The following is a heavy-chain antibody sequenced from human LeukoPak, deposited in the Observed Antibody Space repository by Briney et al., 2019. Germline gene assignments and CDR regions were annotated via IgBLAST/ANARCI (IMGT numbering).Heavy chain of an antibody. J-gene: IGHJ4*02. CDR3: AKGGPTGSNYFDF. CDR2: ISGSGGST. Sequence: GGSLRLSCAASGFTFSSYAMSWVRQAPGKGLEWVSAISGSGGSTYYADSVKGRFTVSRDNSKTTLYLQMNSLRADDTAVYYCAKGGPTGSNYFDFWGQGTLVTVSS. D-gene: IGHD1-26*01. CDR1: GFTFSSYA. V-gene: IGHV3-23*01.